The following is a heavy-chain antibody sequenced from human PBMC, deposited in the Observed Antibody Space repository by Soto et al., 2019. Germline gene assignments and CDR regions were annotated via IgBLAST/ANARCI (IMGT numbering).Heavy chain of an antibody. CDR2: IYHSGST. CDR1: GGSISSINW. CDR3: ARGVTTVTTFDY. J-gene: IGHJ4*02. Sequence: TSETLSLTCAVSGGSISSINWWSWVRQPPGKGLEWIGEIYHSGSTYYNPSLKSRVTISVDRSKNQFSLKLSSVTAADTAVYYCARGVTTVTTFDYWGQGTLVTVSS. V-gene: IGHV4-4*02. D-gene: IGHD4-17*01.